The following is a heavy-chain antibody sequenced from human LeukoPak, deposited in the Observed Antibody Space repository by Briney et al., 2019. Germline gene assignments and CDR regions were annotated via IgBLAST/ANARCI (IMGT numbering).Heavy chain of an antibody. Sequence: GGSLRLSCAASGFTFSSYAMNWVRQAPGKGLEWVSGISGSGTNTYYADSVKGRFTISRDNSKNTLYLQMNSLRAEDTAVYYCAKLSEYYYDSSGYYSFDYWGQGTLVTVSS. CDR3: AKLSEYYYDSSGYYSFDY. CDR1: GFTFSSYA. CDR2: ISGSGTNT. J-gene: IGHJ4*02. V-gene: IGHV3-23*01. D-gene: IGHD3-22*01.